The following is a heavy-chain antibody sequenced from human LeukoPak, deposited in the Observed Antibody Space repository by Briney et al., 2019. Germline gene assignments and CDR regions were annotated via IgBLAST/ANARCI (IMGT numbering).Heavy chain of an antibody. Sequence: SETLSLTCTVSGGSISSYYWSWIRQPPGKGLEWVGYIFYSGSTNYNPSLKSRVTISVETSKNQVSLKLRSVTAADTAVYYCARTNPSFDYWGQGTLVTVSS. CDR1: GGSISSYY. CDR3: ARTNPSFDY. CDR2: IFYSGST. J-gene: IGHJ4*02. V-gene: IGHV4-59*08.